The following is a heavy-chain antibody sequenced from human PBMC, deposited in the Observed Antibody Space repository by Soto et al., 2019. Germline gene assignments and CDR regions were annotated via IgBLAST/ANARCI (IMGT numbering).Heavy chain of an antibody. V-gene: IGHV3-30*18. J-gene: IGHJ4*02. CDR1: GFTFSDYA. Sequence: VQLVESGGGXXXXGRSXXXXXAASGFTFSDYAMHWVRQAPGKGLEWVAVVSHDGRNTHYADSVKGRFTISRDSSKNTVSLEMTSLRAEDTAVYYCAKGGRQWLVTSDFNYWGQGALVTVSS. CDR2: VSHDGRNT. CDR3: AKGGRQWLVTSDFNY. D-gene: IGHD6-19*01.